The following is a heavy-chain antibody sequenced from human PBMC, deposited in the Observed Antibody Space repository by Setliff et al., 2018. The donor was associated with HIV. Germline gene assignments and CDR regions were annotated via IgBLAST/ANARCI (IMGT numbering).Heavy chain of an antibody. CDR2: IIPIFGTP. CDR1: GGIFSRFA. D-gene: IGHD6-13*01. Sequence: GASVKVSCKASGGIFSRFAFSWVRQAPGQGLEWMGGIIPIFGTPNYAQKFQGRVTITTDESTNTVYMELYSLTSEDTAVYYCAREAYSSSSVEIWGQGTLVTVSS. CDR3: AREAYSSSSVEI. V-gene: IGHV1-69*05. J-gene: IGHJ4*02.